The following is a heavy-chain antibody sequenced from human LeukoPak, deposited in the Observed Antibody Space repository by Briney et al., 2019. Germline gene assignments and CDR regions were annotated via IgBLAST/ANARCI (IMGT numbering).Heavy chain of an antibody. V-gene: IGHV1-18*01. D-gene: IGHD3-22*01. J-gene: IGHJ3*02. Sequence: ASVKVSCKASGYTFTSYGISWVRQAPGQGLEWMGWISAYNGNTNYAQKLQGRVTMTTDTSTSTAYMELRSLRSDDTAVYYCARELNEGSGYSYGAFDIWGQGTMVTVSS. CDR3: ARELNEGSGYSYGAFDI. CDR1: GYTFTSYG. CDR2: ISAYNGNT.